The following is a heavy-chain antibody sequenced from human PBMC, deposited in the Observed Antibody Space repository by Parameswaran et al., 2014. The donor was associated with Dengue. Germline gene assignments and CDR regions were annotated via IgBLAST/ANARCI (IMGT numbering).Heavy chain of an antibody. CDR3: ARHRETTMATGWHYYGMDV. J-gene: IGHJ6*02. D-gene: IGHD5-24*01. Sequence: VRQAPGKGLEWVSSISTSSSYIYYADSMKGRFTISRDNAKNSLYLQMNSLRAEDTAVYYCARHRETTMATGWHYYGMDVWGQGAAVTVSS. V-gene: IGHV3-21*01. CDR2: ISTSSSYI.